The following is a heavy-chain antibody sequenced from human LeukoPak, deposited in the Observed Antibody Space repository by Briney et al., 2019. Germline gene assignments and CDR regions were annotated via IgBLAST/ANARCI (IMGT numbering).Heavy chain of an antibody. J-gene: IGHJ4*02. CDR1: GGSISSGDYY. Sequence: SETLSLTCTVSGGSISSGDYYWSWIHQPPGKGLEWIGCIYYSGSTYYNPSLKSRVTISVDTSKNQFSLKLSSVTAADTAVYYCARESNKVVRGVIITHAFDYWGQGTLVTVSS. CDR3: ARESNKVVRGVIITHAFDY. D-gene: IGHD3-10*01. CDR2: IYYSGST. V-gene: IGHV4-30-4*08.